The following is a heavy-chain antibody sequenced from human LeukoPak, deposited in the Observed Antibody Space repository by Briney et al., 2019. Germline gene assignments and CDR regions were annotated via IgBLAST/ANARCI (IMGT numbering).Heavy chain of an antibody. CDR1: GYTFNTYG. V-gene: IGHV1-2*02. CDR2: INPNSGGT. Sequence: GASVKVSCKGSGYTFNTYGFTWVRQAPGQGLEWMGWINPNSGGTNYAQKFQGRVTMTRDTSISTAYMELSRLRSDDTAVYYCARDQQLSPGAFDYWGQGTLVTVSS. J-gene: IGHJ4*02. D-gene: IGHD6-13*01. CDR3: ARDQQLSPGAFDY.